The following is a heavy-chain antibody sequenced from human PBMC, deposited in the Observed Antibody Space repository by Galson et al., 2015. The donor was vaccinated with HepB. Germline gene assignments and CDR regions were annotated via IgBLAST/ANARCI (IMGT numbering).Heavy chain of an antibody. CDR2: IKQDGSEK. D-gene: IGHD1-7*01. V-gene: IGHV3-7*03. Sequence: SLRLSCAASGFTFSSYWMSWVRQAPGKGLEWVANIKQDGSEKYYVDSVKGRFTISRDNAKNSLYLQMNSLRAEDTAVYYCARGPPGYIWNYGPFDYWGQGTLVTVSS. J-gene: IGHJ4*02. CDR1: GFTFSSYW. CDR3: ARGPPGYIWNYGPFDY.